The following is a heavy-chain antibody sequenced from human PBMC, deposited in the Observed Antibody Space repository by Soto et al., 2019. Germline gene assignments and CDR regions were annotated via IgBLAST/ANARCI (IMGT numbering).Heavy chain of an antibody. D-gene: IGHD3-16*01. J-gene: IGHJ4*02. CDR1: GGSISSRDYY. V-gene: IGHV4-30-4*01. Sequence: QVQLQESGPGLVKPSQTLSLTCTVSGGSISSRDYYWSWIRQPPGRGLEWFGYISYSGTTSYNPSLKSRVTKSRDKSKNQFSLQLTSVTVADTAMYYCARRSGDLRLGHWGQGTLVTVSS. CDR2: ISYSGTT. CDR3: ARRSGDLRLGH.